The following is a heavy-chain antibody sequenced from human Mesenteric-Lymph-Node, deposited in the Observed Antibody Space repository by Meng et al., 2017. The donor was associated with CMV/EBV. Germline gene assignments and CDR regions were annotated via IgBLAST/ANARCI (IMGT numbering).Heavy chain of an antibody. D-gene: IGHD4-11*01. Sequence: GESLKISCAASGFTFNNYGMSWVRQAPGKGLEWVAHMNQGGSQKYYVDSVRGRFTISRDNAKNSLYLQMDSLRAEETAVYFCARHPDYRFDSWGQGTLVTVSS. V-gene: IGHV3-7*01. CDR2: MNQGGSQK. CDR3: ARHPDYRFDS. CDR1: GFTFNNYG. J-gene: IGHJ4*02.